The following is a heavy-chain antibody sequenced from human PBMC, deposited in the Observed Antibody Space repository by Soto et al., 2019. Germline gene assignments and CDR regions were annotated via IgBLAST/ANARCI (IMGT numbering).Heavy chain of an antibody. D-gene: IGHD1-26*01. CDR3: ARGWELDY. J-gene: IGHJ4*02. CDR1: GYTFTNFG. V-gene: IGHV1-18*01. Sequence: QVQLVQSGAEVKKPGASVKVSCEASGYTFTNFGLSWVRQAPGQGLEWMGWISTYNGDTNYAQSLQGRVTITTDTSTSTAYLELRSLRSDGSAVYYCARGWELDYWGQGTLVTVSS. CDR2: ISTYNGDT.